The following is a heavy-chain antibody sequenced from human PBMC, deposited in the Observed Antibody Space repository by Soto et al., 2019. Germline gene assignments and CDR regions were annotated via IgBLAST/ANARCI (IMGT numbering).Heavy chain of an antibody. D-gene: IGHD1-26*01. CDR1: GFTFSSYS. J-gene: IGHJ3*02. CDR3: ARDPGGSYYAFDI. Sequence: GGSLRLSCAASGFTFSSYSMNWVRQAPGKGLEWVSSISSSSSYIYYADSVKGRFTTSRDNAKNSLYLQMNSLRAEDTAVYYCARDPGGSYYAFDIWGQGTMVTVSS. CDR2: ISSSSSYI. V-gene: IGHV3-21*01.